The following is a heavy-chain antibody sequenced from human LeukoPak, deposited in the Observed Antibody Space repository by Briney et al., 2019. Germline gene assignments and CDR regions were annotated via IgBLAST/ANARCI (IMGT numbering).Heavy chain of an antibody. Sequence: SETLSLTCTVSGVSISSGDYYWSWIRQPPGKGLEWIGYIYSSGSTYYNPSLDSRVTMSLDTSNNQFSLKLSSVTAADTAVYYCAREGVQLWLRYFDYWGQGTLVTVSS. V-gene: IGHV4-30-4*01. CDR3: AREGVQLWLRYFDY. J-gene: IGHJ4*02. D-gene: IGHD5-18*01. CDR2: IYSSGST. CDR1: GVSISSGDYY.